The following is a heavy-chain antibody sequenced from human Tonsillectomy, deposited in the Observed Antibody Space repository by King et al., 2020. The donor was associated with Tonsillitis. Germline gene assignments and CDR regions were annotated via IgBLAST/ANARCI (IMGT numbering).Heavy chain of an antibody. Sequence: VQLVESGGGLVQPGGSLRLSCAASGFIFSSYAMSWVRQAPGKGLEWVSTISDSGAGTYYADSVKGRFTISRDNSQNTLHLQMNSLRAEDTAVYYCAKSYGSGSYLRVYYYYGMDVWGQGTTVTVSS. D-gene: IGHD3-10*01. V-gene: IGHV3-23*04. J-gene: IGHJ6*02. CDR1: GFIFSSYA. CDR2: ISDSGAGT. CDR3: AKSYGSGSYLRVYYYYGMDV.